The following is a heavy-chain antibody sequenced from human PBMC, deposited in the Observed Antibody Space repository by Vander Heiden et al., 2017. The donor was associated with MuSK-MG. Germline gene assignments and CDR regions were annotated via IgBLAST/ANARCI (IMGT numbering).Heavy chain of an antibody. CDR3: ATIVVVVAATPGDAFDI. CDR2: ISYDGSNK. V-gene: IGHV3-30*03. J-gene: IGHJ3*02. Sequence: GFTFSSYGMHWVRQAPGKGLEWVAVISYDGSNKYYADSVKGRFTISRDNSKNTLYLQMNSLRAEDTAVYYCATIVVVVAATPGDAFDIWGQGTMVTVSS. D-gene: IGHD2-15*01. CDR1: GFTFSSYG.